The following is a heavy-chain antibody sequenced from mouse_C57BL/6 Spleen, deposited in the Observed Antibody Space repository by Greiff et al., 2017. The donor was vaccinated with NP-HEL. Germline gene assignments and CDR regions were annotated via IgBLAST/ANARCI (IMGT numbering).Heavy chain of an antibody. V-gene: IGHV3-6*01. CDR3: AREKIYYDYYFDY. Sequence: DVQLQESGPGLVKPSQSLSLTCSVTGYSITSGYYWNWIRQFPGNKLEWMGYISYDGSNNYNPSLKNRISITRDTSKNQFFLKLNSVTTEDTATYYCAREKIYYDYYFDYWGQGTTLTVSS. D-gene: IGHD2-4*01. CDR2: ISYDGSN. CDR1: GYSITSGYY. J-gene: IGHJ2*01.